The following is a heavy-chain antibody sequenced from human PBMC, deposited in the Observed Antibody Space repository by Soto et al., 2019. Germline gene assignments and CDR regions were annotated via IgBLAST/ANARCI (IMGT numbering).Heavy chain of an antibody. CDR2: ISSSGSTI. CDR3: ARAQLAFSTSPRGGMDV. Sequence: EGSLRLSCAASRFTFSSYEMNWVRQAPGKGLEWVSYISSSGSTIYYADSVKGRFTISRDNAKNSLYLQMNSLRAEDTAVYYCARAQLAFSTSPRGGMDVWGQGTTVTVSS. V-gene: IGHV3-48*03. CDR1: RFTFSSYE. D-gene: IGHD2-2*01. J-gene: IGHJ6*02.